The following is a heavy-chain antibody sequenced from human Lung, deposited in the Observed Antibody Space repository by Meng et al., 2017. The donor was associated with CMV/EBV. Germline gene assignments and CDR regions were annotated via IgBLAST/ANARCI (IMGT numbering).Heavy chain of an antibody. J-gene: IGHJ4*02. Sequence: GESLKISCKVSGDSFTTYWIGWVRQMPGKGLEWMGIIYPRHSAPIYTPSFQGHVTISADKSISTVHLQWDSLKASETGIYYCARRDYSDLVSGNRGQGTQVTVSS. CDR3: ARRDYSDLVSGN. D-gene: IGHD3-22*01. CDR1: GDSFTTYW. CDR2: IYPRHSAP. V-gene: IGHV5-51*01.